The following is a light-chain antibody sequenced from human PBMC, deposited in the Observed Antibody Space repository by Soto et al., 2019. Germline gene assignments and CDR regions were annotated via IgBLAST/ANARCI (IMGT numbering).Light chain of an antibody. Sequence: DIQMTQSPSSLSASVGDRVTITCLASQGISNYLAWYQQKPGKVPKLLIYAASSLQSAVPSRFSGSGSGTDFTLTISSLQPEDVATYYCQKYNGAFWTFGQGTKVEIK. CDR2: AAS. CDR3: QKYNGAFWT. J-gene: IGKJ1*01. V-gene: IGKV1-27*01. CDR1: QGISNY.